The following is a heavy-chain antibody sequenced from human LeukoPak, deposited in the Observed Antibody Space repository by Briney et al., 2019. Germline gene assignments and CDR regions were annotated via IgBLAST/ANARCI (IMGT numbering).Heavy chain of an antibody. CDR1: GFTFSSYS. CDR2: ISSSSSYI. CDR3: ARVSNEDIVVVPAATDY. Sequence: GGSLRLSCAASGFTFSSYSMNWVRQAPGKGLEWVSSISSSSSYIYYADSVKGRFTISRDNAKNSLYLQMNSLRAEDTAVYYCARVSNEDIVVVPAATDYWGQGTLVTVSS. V-gene: IGHV3-21*01. J-gene: IGHJ4*02. D-gene: IGHD2-2*01.